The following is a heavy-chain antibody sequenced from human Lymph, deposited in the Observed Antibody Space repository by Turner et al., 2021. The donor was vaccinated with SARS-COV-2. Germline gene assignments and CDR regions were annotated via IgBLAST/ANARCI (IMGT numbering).Heavy chain of an antibody. CDR2: ISYDGSNK. D-gene: IGHD3-3*01. J-gene: IGHJ6*02. CDR3: AKVRSIFGVVIGGMDV. Sequence: QVQLVEAGGGVVQPGQCLRLPCHASGFAFSSYGIHWVRQARGKGLEWGAVISYDGSNKYDADSVKGLFTICRDNSKNTLYLQMNSLRAEDTVVYCCAKVRSIFGVVIGGMDVWGRGTTVTVSS. CDR1: GFAFSSYG. V-gene: IGHV3-30*18.